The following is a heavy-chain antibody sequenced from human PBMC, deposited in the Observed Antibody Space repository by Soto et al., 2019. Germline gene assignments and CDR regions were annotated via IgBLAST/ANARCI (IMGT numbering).Heavy chain of an antibody. D-gene: IGHD6-19*01. CDR2: IVVGSGNT. J-gene: IGHJ3*02. CDR1: GFTFTSSA. CDR3: AARAVAGIVSAFDI. Sequence: SVKVSCKASGFTFTSSAVQWVRQARGQRLEWIGWIVVGSGNTNYAQKFQERVTITRDMSTSKAYMKLSSLRSEDTALYYCAARAVAGIVSAFDIWGQGTMVTVS. V-gene: IGHV1-58*01.